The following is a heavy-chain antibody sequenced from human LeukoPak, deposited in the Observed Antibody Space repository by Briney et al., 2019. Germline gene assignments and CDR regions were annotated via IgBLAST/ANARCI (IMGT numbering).Heavy chain of an antibody. CDR2: IKSKSDGGTT. Sequence: GGSLRLSCAASGFTFSNAWKSWVRQAPGKGVERVGRIKSKSDGGTTEYAAPVKGRFTISRDDSKNTLYLQMNSLKTEDTAVYYCTTSYCSTTSCYVMSLGYWGQGTLVTVSS. CDR3: TTSYCSTTSCYVMSLGY. D-gene: IGHD2-2*01. V-gene: IGHV3-15*01. J-gene: IGHJ4*02. CDR1: GFTFSNAW.